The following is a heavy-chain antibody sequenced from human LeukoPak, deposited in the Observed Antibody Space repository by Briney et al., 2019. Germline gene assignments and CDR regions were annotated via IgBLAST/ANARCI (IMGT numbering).Heavy chain of an antibody. J-gene: IGHJ5*02. CDR2: ISYSGST. CDR1: SGSISGYY. CDR3: ARDQWHYDSSGYSYGWFDP. Sequence: SETLSLTCTVSSGSISGYYWSWIRQPPGKGLEWVGYISYSGSTNYNPSLKSRVTISVDTSKNQFSLKLSSVTAADTAVYYCARDQWHYDSSGYSYGWFDPWGQGTLVTVSS. D-gene: IGHD3-22*01. V-gene: IGHV4-59*01.